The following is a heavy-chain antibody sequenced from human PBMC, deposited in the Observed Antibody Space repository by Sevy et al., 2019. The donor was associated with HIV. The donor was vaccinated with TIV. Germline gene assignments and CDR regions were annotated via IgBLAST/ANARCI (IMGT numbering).Heavy chain of an antibody. CDR2: INPDGSKI. CDR1: AINIRDYW. Sequence: GGSLRLSCEASAINIRDYWINWVRQAPGEGLEWVANINPDGSKIYYADSVKGRFTISRDYAKNSVFLQMTSLRAEDTAVYYCVRAIQLAASYWGQGMLVTVSS. V-gene: IGHV3-7*02. D-gene: IGHD2-15*01. J-gene: IGHJ4*02. CDR3: VRAIQLAASY.